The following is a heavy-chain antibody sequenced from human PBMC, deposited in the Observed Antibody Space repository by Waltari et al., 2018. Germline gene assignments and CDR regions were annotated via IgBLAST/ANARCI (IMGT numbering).Heavy chain of an antibody. V-gene: IGHV2-70*15. CDR3: ARIPGYGYSGYDYFDY. Sequence: QVTLRESGPALVKPTQTLTLTCTFSGFSLSTSGMCVSWIRQPPGKALEWLARIDWDDDKYYSTTLKTRLTISKDTSKNQVVLTMTNMDPVDTATYYCARIPGYGYSGYDYFDYWGQGTLVTVSS. CDR2: IDWDDDK. D-gene: IGHD5-12*01. J-gene: IGHJ4*02. CDR1: GFSLSTSGMC.